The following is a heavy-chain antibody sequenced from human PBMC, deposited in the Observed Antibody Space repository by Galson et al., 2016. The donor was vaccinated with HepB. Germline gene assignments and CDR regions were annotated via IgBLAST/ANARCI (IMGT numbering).Heavy chain of an antibody. CDR2: ISAYNAYT. D-gene: IGHD3-10*01. J-gene: IGHJ4*02. V-gene: IGHV1-18*04. Sequence: SVKVSCKASGYTLTSYGIIWVRQAPGQGLEWMGWISAYNAYTNYAQNLQGRVTMTIDTSTSTAYMELRSLRSDDTAVYYCARPTYYYGSGSWYFFDYWGQATLVTVSS. CDR1: GYTLTSYG. CDR3: ARPTYYYGSGSWYFFDY.